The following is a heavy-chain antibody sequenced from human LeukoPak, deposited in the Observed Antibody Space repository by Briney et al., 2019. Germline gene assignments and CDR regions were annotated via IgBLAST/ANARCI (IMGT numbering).Heavy chain of an antibody. CDR1: GGSISTYY. J-gene: IGHJ6*02. CDR2: IYYTGTT. CDR3: AREDPQTTVPEGMDV. Sequence: SETLSLTCSVSGGSISTYYWSWIRQLPGKGLEWIGYIYYTGTTNYNPSLRSRVTISVDTPRNQFSLRLSSVTAADTAVYYCAREDPQTTVPEGMDVWGHGTTVIVSS. D-gene: IGHD4-17*01. V-gene: IGHV4-59*01.